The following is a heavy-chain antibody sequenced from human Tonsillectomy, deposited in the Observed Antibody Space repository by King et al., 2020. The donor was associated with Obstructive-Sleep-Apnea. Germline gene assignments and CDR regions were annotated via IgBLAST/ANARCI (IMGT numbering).Heavy chain of an antibody. CDR3: ARLVYYYDSSGYYSFYRKSYGMDV. J-gene: IGHJ6*02. CDR2: SYYSGST. Sequence: QLQESGPGLVKPSETLSLTCTVSGGSISSSSYYWGWIRQPPGKGLEWIGGSYYSGSTYYNPSLNSRVTISVDTSKNQFSLKLSSVTAADPAVYYCARLVYYYDSSGYYSFYRKSYGMDVWGQGTTVTVSS. CDR1: GGSISSSSYY. D-gene: IGHD3-22*01. V-gene: IGHV4-39*01.